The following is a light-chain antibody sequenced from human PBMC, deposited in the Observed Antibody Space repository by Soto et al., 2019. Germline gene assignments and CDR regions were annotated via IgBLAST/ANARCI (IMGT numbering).Light chain of an antibody. CDR2: GAS. CDR1: QSVSSDY. Sequence: VFTQSPGTLSLSPGERATLSCRASQSVSSDYLAWYQKRPGQAPRLLIHGASTRAPGIPDRFSGSGSGTDFTLTITRLAPEDFAVYYCQKYGRPFGQGTKVDIK. V-gene: IGKV3-20*01. J-gene: IGKJ1*01. CDR3: QKYGRP.